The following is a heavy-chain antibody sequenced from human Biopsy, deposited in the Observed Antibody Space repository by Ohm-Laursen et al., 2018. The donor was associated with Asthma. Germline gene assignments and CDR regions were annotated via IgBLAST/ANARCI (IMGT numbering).Heavy chain of an antibody. CDR1: GGTFSSYA. CDR2: INAGNGNT. CDR3: ARTYYDFLTGQVNDVFAI. Sequence: ASVKVSCKASGGTFSSYAISWVRQALGQRLEWMGWINAGNGNTKYSQKFQGRVTTTRDTSASTAYMDLSSLRSEDTAVYYCARTYYDFLTGQVNDVFAIWGQGTMVTVSS. V-gene: IGHV1-3*01. D-gene: IGHD3-9*01. J-gene: IGHJ3*02.